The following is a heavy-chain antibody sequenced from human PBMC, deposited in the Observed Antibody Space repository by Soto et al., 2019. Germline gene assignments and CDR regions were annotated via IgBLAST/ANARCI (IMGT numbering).Heavy chain of an antibody. CDR3: TTLRGYYYDSSGYYHDY. J-gene: IGHJ4*02. V-gene: IGHV3-15*07. Sequence: EVQLVESGGGLGKPGGSLRLSCAASGFTFSNAWMNWVRQAPGKGLERVGRIKSKTDGGTTDYAAPVKGRFTISRDDSKNTLYLQMNSLKTEDTAVYYCTTLRGYYYDSSGYYHDYWGQRTLVTVSS. D-gene: IGHD3-22*01. CDR1: GFTFSNAW. CDR2: IKSKTDGGTT.